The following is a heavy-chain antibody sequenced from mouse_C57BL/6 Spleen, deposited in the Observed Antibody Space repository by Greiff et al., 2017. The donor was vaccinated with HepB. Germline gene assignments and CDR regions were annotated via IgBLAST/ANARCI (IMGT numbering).Heavy chain of an antibody. J-gene: IGHJ3*01. CDR2: IDPSDSET. CDR1: GYTFTSYW. CDR3: ATSDGYSAWFAY. D-gene: IGHD2-3*01. V-gene: IGHV1-52*01. Sequence: VQLQQPGAELVRPGSSVKLSCKASGYTFTSYWMHWVKQRPIQGLEWIGNIDPSDSETHYNQKFKDKATLTVDKSSSTAYMQLSSLTSEDSAVYYCATSDGYSAWFAYWSQGTLVTVTA.